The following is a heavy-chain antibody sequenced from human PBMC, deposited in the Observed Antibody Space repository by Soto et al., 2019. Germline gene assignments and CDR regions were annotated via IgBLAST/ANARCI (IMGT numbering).Heavy chain of an antibody. D-gene: IGHD2-21*02. CDR2: IYYSGST. CDR1: GGSISSGGYY. Sequence: QVQLQESGPGLVKPSQTLSLTCPVSGGSISSGGYYWSWILQHPGKGLEWIGYIYYSGSTYYNPSLKSRVTISVDTSKNQFSLKLSSVTAADTAVYYCHCETGLGRGNYFDYWGQGTLVTVSS. J-gene: IGHJ4*02. CDR3: HCETGLGRGNYFDY. V-gene: IGHV4-31*03.